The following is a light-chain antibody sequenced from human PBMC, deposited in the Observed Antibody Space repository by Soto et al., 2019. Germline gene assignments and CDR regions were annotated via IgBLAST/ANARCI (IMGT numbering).Light chain of an antibody. CDR1: QSVLYSSNNKSN. CDR3: QQYYSTPFT. Sequence: DIVMTQSPDSLAVSPGERATINCKSSQSVLYSSNNKSNLVWYQRKPGQSPKVLIYWASARDSGVPDRFSGSGSGADFTLTISSLQAEDVAVYYCQQYYSTPFTFGPGTRVDMK. CDR2: WAS. V-gene: IGKV4-1*01. J-gene: IGKJ3*01.